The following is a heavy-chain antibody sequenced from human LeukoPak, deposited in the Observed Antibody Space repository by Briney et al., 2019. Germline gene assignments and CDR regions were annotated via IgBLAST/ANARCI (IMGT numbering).Heavy chain of an antibody. CDR3: ARTTVTTKGAMDV. D-gene: IGHD4-17*01. CDR2: ISSSSSYI. V-gene: IGHV3-21*01. CDR1: GFTFSGYS. J-gene: IGHJ6*01. Sequence: GGSLRLSCAASGFTFSGYSMNWVRQAPGKGLEWVSSISSSSSYIYYADSVKGRFTISRDNAKNSLYLQMNSLRAEDTAVYYCARTTVTTKGAMDVSGKGTTVTVSS.